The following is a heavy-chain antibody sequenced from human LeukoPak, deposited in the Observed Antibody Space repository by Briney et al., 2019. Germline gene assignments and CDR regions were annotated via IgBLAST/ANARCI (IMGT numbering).Heavy chain of an antibody. V-gene: IGHV4-34*01. CDR3: ARGLSPRINMVRGVRPPFRGVFDY. J-gene: IGHJ4*02. Sequence: TSETLSLTCAVYGWSFSGYYWSWIRQPPGKGLDWIGEIKHSGSTNYNPSLKSRVTISVDTSKNQFSLKLSSVTAADTAVYYCARGLSPRINMVRGVRPPFRGVFDYWGQGTLVTVSS. CDR1: GWSFSGYY. CDR2: IKHSGST. D-gene: IGHD3-10*01.